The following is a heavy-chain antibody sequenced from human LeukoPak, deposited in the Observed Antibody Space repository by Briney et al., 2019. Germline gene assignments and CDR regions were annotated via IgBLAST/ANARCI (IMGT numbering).Heavy chain of an antibody. D-gene: IGHD4-11*01. J-gene: IGHJ5*02. Sequence: PSETLSLTCTVSGGSISSSSYYWGWIRQPPGKGLEWIGSIYYSGSTYYNPSLKSRVTISVDTSKNQFSLKLSSVTAADTAVYYCASTRHDYSRDPWGQGTLVTVSS. CDR3: ASTRHDYSRDP. V-gene: IGHV4-39*01. CDR1: GGSISSSSYY. CDR2: IYYSGST.